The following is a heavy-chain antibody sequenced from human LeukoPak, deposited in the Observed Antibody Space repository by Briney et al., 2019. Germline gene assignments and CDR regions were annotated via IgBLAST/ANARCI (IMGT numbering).Heavy chain of an antibody. CDR2: IHPSTGNP. CDR3: ARAFQSLGGLSLPDY. J-gene: IGHJ4*02. CDR1: GYSFTNYA. V-gene: IGHV7-4-1*02. Sequence: ASVKVSCRASGYSFTNYAMNWVRQAPGQGLEWMGWIHPSTGNPTYAQGFTGRFVFSLDTSVSTTYLQISSLKAEDTAVYFCARAFQSLGGLSLPDYWGQGTLLTVSS. D-gene: IGHD3-16*02.